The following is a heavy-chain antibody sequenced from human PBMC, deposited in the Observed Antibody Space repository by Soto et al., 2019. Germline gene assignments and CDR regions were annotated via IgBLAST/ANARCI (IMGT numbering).Heavy chain of an antibody. J-gene: IGHJ6*02. CDR3: ARSQGSSTSLEIYYYYYYGMDV. CDR1: GGTFSSYA. Sequence: QVKLVQSGAEVKKPGSSVKVSCKASGGTFSSYAISWVRQAPGQGLEWMGGIIPISGTANYAQKFQGRVTITADESTSTAYMELSSLRSEDTAVYYWARSQGSSTSLEIYYYYYYGMDVWGQGTTVNVSS. CDR2: IIPISGTA. V-gene: IGHV1-69*01. D-gene: IGHD2-2*01.